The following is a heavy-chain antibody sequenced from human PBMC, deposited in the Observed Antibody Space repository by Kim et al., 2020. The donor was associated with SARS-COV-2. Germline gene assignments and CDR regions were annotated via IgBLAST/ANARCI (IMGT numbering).Heavy chain of an antibody. D-gene: IGHD2-2*01. CDR1: GYTFTSYY. J-gene: IGHJ6*02. V-gene: IGHV1-46*01. CDR2: INPSGGST. Sequence: ASVKVSCKASGYTFTSYYMHWVRQAPGQGLEWMGIINPSGGSTSYAQKFQGRVTMTRDTSTSTVYMELSSLRSEDTAVYYCARDPTLPAATYYYYYGMDVWGQGTTVTVSS. CDR3: ARDPTLPAATYYYYYGMDV.